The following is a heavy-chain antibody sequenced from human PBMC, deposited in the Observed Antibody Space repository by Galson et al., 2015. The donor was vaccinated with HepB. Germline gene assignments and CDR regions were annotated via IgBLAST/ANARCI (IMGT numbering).Heavy chain of an antibody. CDR3: ARTYYDILTGPLSGGWFFDY. Sequence: PLRLSCAASGVTFSGYWMSWAGQAPGKGLGWVANIRQDGGEKYCVDSVKGRFTISRDNAKNSLYLQMNSLRAEDTAVYYCARTYYDILTGPLSGGWFFDYWGRGTLVTVSS. V-gene: IGHV3-7*01. CDR2: IRQDGGEK. CDR1: GVTFSGYW. J-gene: IGHJ4*02. D-gene: IGHD3-9*01.